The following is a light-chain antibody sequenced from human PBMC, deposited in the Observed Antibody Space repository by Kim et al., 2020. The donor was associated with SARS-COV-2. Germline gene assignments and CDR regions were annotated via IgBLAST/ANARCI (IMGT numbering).Light chain of an antibody. Sequence: SGKVTYTLGSGQSRSARAWNQEEPEKGPRYVMKFNGDGSHSKGDGIPRRFSGSSSGAERYLTISSLQSEDEADYYWQTWDSGIQVFGGGTQLTVL. CDR1: SGQSRSA. J-gene: IGLJ3*02. CDR3: QTWDSGIQV. V-gene: IGLV4-69*01. CDR2: FNGDGSH.